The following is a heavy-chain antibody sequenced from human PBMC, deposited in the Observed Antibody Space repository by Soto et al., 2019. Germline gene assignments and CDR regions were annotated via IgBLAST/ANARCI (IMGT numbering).Heavy chain of an antibody. V-gene: IGHV1-69*02. CDR3: APSYGSGSAHFDY. Sequence: QVQLVQSGAEVKKPGSSVKVSCAASGGTFNSYTINWVRQAPGQGLEWVGRVNPIVGMSSSAQKFQGRVTISADKSTRKAYMDLTSLKSEDTAVYYCAPSYGSGSAHFDYWGQGTLVTVSS. CDR2: VNPIVGMS. CDR1: GGTFNSYT. D-gene: IGHD3-10*01. J-gene: IGHJ4*02.